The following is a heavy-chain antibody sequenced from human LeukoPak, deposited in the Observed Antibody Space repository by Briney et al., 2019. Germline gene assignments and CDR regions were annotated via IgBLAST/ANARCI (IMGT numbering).Heavy chain of an antibody. CDR1: GFTFDDYA. D-gene: IGHD6-13*01. J-gene: IGHJ4*02. Sequence: GGSLRLSCAASGFTFDDYAMHWVRQAPGKGLEWVSLISWDGGSTYYADSVKGRFTISRDNSKNSLYLQMNSLRAEDTALYYCANGQAKNHNSSSWYGGYWGQGTLVTVSS. V-gene: IGHV3-43D*03. CDR2: ISWDGGST. CDR3: ANGQAKNHNSSSWYGGY.